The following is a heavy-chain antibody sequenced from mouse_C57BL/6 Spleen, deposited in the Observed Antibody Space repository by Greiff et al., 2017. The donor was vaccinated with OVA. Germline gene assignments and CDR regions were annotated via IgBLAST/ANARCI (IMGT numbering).Heavy chain of an antibody. CDR1: GYTFTDYE. D-gene: IGHD1-1*01. CDR2: IDPETGGT. Sequence: QVQLQQSGAELVRPGASVTLSCKASGYTFTDYEMHWVKQTPVHGLEWIGAIDPETGGTAYNQKFKGKAILTADKSSSTAYMELRSLTSEDSAVYYCTREDYGSRRAMDYWGQGTAVTVSS. CDR3: TREDYGSRRAMDY. J-gene: IGHJ4*01. V-gene: IGHV1-15*01.